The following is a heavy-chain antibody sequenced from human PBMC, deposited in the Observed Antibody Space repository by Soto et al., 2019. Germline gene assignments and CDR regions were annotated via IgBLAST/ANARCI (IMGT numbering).Heavy chain of an antibody. CDR3: ARGAALKYYFDY. J-gene: IGHJ4*02. CDR2: IKSDGSST. Sequence: PGGSLRLSCAASGFIFSSYWMHWVRQAPGKGLVWVSRIKSDGSSTTYADSVKGRFTISRDNARNTLYLQMNSLRAEDTAVYYCARGAALKYYFDYWGQGTLVTVSS. CDR1: GFIFSSYW. V-gene: IGHV3-74*01. D-gene: IGHD6-6*01.